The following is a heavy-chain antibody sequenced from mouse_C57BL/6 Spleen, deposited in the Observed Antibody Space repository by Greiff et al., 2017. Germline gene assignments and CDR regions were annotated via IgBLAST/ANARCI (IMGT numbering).Heavy chain of an antibody. CDR2: IRNKANGYTT. D-gene: IGHD2-1*01. CDR1: GFTFTDYY. Sequence: EVKLMESGGGLVQPGGSLSLSCAASGFTFTDYYMSWVRQPPGKALEWLGFIRNKANGYTTEYSASVKGRFTISRDNSQSILYLQMNALRAEDSATYYCARRDGNYGMYYFDYWGQGTTLTVSS. CDR3: ARRDGNYGMYYFDY. J-gene: IGHJ2*01. V-gene: IGHV7-3*01.